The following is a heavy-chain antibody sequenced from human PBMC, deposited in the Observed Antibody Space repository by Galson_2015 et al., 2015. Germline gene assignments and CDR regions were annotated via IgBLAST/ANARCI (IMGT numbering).Heavy chain of an antibody. CDR2: IKEDGSEK. Sequence: SLRLSCAASGFTFSSYWMSWVRQAPGKGLEWVANIKEDGSEKYYVDSVRGRFTISRDNAKNSLYLQMNSLRAEDTAVYYCARDPKLYDSSGYYYDAFDIWGQGTMVTVSS. CDR1: GFTFSSYW. CDR3: ARDPKLYDSSGYYYDAFDI. V-gene: IGHV3-7*01. J-gene: IGHJ3*02. D-gene: IGHD3-22*01.